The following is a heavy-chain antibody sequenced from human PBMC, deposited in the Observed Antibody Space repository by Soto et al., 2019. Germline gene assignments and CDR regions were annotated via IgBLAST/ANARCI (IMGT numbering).Heavy chain of an antibody. CDR2: ISTSGGRP. J-gene: IGHJ4*02. V-gene: IGHV3-23*01. D-gene: IGHD3-16*02. Sequence: GGSLRLSCTASGITFSNYAMSWVRLAPRKGLEWVSTISTSGGRPYYADSVKGRFTISRDNSKNTLYLQMNSLRAEDTAVYYCAKDPDRYDYVWGTYRYIDHWGQGTLVTVSS. CDR1: GITFSNYA. CDR3: AKDPDRYDYVWGTYRYIDH.